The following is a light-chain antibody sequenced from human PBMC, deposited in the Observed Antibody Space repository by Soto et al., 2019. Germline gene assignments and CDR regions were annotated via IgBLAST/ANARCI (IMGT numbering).Light chain of an antibody. J-gene: IGKJ1*01. CDR2: DAS. CDR3: QHYNSYSEA. CDR1: QSISNW. V-gene: IGKV1-5*01. Sequence: DIQMTQSPSTLSASVGDRVSITCLASQSISNWLAWYQQKPGKAPKLLIYDASSLESGVPSRFSGSGSGTEFNLTISRLQTDDFATYYCQHYNSYSEAFGQGTKVDIK.